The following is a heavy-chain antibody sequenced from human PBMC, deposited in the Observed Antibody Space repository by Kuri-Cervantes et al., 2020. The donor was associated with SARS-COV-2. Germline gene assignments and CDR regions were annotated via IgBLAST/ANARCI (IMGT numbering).Heavy chain of an antibody. J-gene: IGHJ4*02. CDR3: ARDLHSTSSSY. V-gene: IGHV3-74*01. Sequence: ETLSLTCAASGFTFRSYWMHWVRQAPGKGLVWVSRINSDGSSTAYADSVKGRFTISRDNAKNTLYLQMNSLRAEDTAVYYCARDLHSTSSSYWGQGTLVTVSS. CDR2: INSDGSST. CDR1: GFTFRSYW. D-gene: IGHD6-6*01.